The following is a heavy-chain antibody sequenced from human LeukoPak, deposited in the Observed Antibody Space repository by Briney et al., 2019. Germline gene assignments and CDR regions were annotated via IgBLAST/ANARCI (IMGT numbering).Heavy chain of an antibody. CDR2: IIPIINIA. CDR1: GDTLSSFT. V-gene: IGHV1-69*02. Sequence: ASVKVSCKASGDTLSSFTISWLRQAPGQGLEWMGRIIPIINIATYAQKFQGRVTITADKSTSTVHLEVISLRSEDTAVYYCARDERRDFDLWGQGTLVTVSS. J-gene: IGHJ4*02. CDR3: ARDERRDFDL.